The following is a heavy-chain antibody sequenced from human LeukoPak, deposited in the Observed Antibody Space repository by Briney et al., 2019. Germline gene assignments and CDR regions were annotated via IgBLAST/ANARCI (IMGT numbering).Heavy chain of an antibody. D-gene: IGHD5-24*01. J-gene: IGHJ4*02. CDR1: EFTVSRSY. V-gene: IGHV3-53*01. CDR3: AREGEKADGYNHGLDR. Sequence: GGSLRLSCAATEFTVSRSYMTWVRQAPGKGLEWVSVLRSGGTIEYADTVKGRFTISRDISKNTEYLQMNNLRSEDTAVYFCAREGEKADGYNHGLDRWGQGTLVTVSS. CDR2: LRSGGTI.